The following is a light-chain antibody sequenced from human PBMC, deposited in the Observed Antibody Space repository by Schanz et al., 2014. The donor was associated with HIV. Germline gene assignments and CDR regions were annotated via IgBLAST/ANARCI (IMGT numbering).Light chain of an antibody. V-gene: IGLV2-14*03. Sequence: QSALAQPASMSASPGQSITISCVGSGTDIGDDNYVSWYQHHPGTAPKLLIFDVNIRPSGVSDRFAGSKSGNTASLSISGLQPEDEADYYCSSYTVSGARGVIVGTGTKLTVL. CDR2: DVN. CDR3: SSYTVSGARGVI. CDR1: GTDIGDDNY. J-gene: IGLJ2*01.